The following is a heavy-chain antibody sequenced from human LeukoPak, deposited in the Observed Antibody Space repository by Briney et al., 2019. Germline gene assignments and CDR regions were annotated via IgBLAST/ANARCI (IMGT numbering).Heavy chain of an antibody. CDR2: IYHSGST. CDR3: AATYYYDSSGYY. Sequence: SETLSLTCTVSGYSISSGCYWGWIRQPPGKGLEWIGSIYHSGSTYYNPSLKSRVTISVDTSKNQFSLKLSSVTAADTAVYYCAATYYYDSSGYYWGQGTLVTVSS. J-gene: IGHJ4*02. D-gene: IGHD3-22*01. CDR1: GYSISSGCY. V-gene: IGHV4-38-2*02.